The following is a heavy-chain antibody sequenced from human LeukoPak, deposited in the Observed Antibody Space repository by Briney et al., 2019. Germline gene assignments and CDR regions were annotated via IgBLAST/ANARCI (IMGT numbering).Heavy chain of an antibody. J-gene: IGHJ4*02. V-gene: IGHV1-69-2*01. CDR1: GYTFTDYY. CDR3: HSMFTGTTDY. D-gene: IGHD1-1*01. CDR2: VDPEDGET. Sequence: ASVKISCKVSGYTFTDYYMHWVQQAPGKGLEWMGLVDPEDGETIYAEKFQGRVTITAGTSTDTAYMELSSLRSEDTAVYYCHSMFTGTTDYWGQGTLVTVSS.